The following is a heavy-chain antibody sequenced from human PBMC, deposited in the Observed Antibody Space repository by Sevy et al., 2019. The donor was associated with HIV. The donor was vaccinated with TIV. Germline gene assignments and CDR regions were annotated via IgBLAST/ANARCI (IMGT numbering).Heavy chain of an antibody. CDR1: GFTFSSFA. V-gene: IGHV3-23*01. J-gene: IGHJ4*02. CDR3: AKKMGGGSGMAFLVDY. D-gene: IGHD5-18*01. Sequence: GGSLRLSCAASGFTFSSFAMGWVRQAPGKGLDWISVISGTGDHTYYADSVKGRFTISRDNSKNTLFLQMNSLRAEDTAIFSWAKKMGGGSGMAFLVDYWGQGTLVTVSS. CDR2: ISGTGDHT.